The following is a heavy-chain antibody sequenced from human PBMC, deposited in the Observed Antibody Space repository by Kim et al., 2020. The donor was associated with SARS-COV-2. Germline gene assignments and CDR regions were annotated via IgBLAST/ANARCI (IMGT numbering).Heavy chain of an antibody. V-gene: IGHV1-69*04. J-gene: IGHJ4*02. CDR3: ARDLGTTTVVTTFDY. Sequence: QKFQGRVTITADKSTSTAYMELSSLRSEDTAVYYCARDLGTTTVVTTFDYWGQGTLVTVSS. D-gene: IGHD4-17*01.